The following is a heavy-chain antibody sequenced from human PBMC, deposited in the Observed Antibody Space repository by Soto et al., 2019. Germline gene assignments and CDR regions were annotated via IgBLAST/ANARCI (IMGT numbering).Heavy chain of an antibody. D-gene: IGHD2-2*01. V-gene: IGHV3-48*03. Sequence: PGGSLIPSCSASGFTFRTYEFNWVRHSPGRGLEWISYISVSGNIIKYAESVKGRFTISRDNAENSLHLHMSNLRVDDTALYFCVRDTMRASAAASLDYWGQGTQVTVSS. J-gene: IGHJ4*02. CDR1: GFTFRTYE. CDR2: ISVSGNII. CDR3: VRDTMRASAAASLDY.